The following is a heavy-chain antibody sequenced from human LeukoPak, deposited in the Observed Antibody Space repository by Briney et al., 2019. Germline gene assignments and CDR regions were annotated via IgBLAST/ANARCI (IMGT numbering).Heavy chain of an antibody. V-gene: IGHV3-33*01. J-gene: IGHJ3*02. CDR2: IWYDGSNK. D-gene: IGHD6-13*01. CDR1: GFTFSSYG. CDR3: ARDSSSSWYEGDAFDI. Sequence: PGGSLRLSCAASGFTFSSYGMHWVRQAPGKGLEWEAVIWYDGSNKYYADSVKGRFTISRDNSKNTLYLQMNSLRAEDTAVYYCARDSSSSWYEGDAFDIWGQGTMVTVSS.